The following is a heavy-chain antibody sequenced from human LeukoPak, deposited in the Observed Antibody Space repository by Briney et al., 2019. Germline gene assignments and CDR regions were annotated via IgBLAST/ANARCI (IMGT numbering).Heavy chain of an antibody. J-gene: IGHJ6*02. Sequence: SETLSLTCTVAGGSISSGEYYWSWIRQPPGKGLEWIEYIYYSGSTYYNPSLKSRVTISVDTSKNQFSLKLSSVTAADTAVYYCARVDGAISMDVWGQGTTVTVSS. CDR3: ARVDGAISMDV. V-gene: IGHV4-30-4*01. D-gene: IGHD1-26*01. CDR2: IYYSGST. CDR1: GGSISSGEYY.